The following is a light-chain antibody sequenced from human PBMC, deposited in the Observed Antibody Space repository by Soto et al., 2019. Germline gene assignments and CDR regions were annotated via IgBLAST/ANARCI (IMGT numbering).Light chain of an antibody. CDR1: QSVSSN. CDR3: QQYNNWSRIT. J-gene: IGKJ5*01. CDR2: GAS. Sequence: EIVMTQSPATLSVSPGERATLSCRASQSVSSNLAWYQQKPGQAPRLLIYGASTRATGIPARFSGSGSGTEFTLIISSLQSEDFAVYYCQQYNNWSRITFGQGTRLEIK. V-gene: IGKV3-15*01.